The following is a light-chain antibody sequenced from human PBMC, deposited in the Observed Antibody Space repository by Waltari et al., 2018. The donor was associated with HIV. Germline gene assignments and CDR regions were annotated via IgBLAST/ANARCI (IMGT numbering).Light chain of an antibody. CDR1: SYNIGSNL. CDR3: AAWDDSLNGM. J-gene: IGLJ3*02. Sequence: QSVLTQPTSVSGTPGQKVTNSCSGSSYNIGSNLENWYQQPPGAAPKLLIYTNDQRPSGVPDRFSGSKSGTSASLAISGLQSADEADYYCAAWDDSLNGMFGGGTKLTVL. CDR2: TND. V-gene: IGLV1-44*01.